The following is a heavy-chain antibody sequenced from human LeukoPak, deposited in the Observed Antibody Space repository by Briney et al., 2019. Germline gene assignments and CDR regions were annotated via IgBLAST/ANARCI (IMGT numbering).Heavy chain of an antibody. V-gene: IGHV4-34*01. CDR3: ARVRGITTYIFDY. D-gene: IGHD3-10*01. CDR1: GGSFSGYY. Sequence: PSETLSLTCAVYGGSFSGYYWSWIRQPPGKGLEWIGEINHSGSTNYNPSLKSRVTISVGTSKNQFSLKLSSVTAADTAVYYCARVRGITTYIFDYWGQGTLVTVSS. J-gene: IGHJ4*02. CDR2: INHSGST.